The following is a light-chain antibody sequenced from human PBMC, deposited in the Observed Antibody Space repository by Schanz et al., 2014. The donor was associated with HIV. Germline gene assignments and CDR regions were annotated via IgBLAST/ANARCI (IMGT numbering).Light chain of an antibody. CDR1: SPNIGSLI. Sequence: QSVLTQPPSASGTPGQRVAISCSGSSPNIGSLIVNWYQHFPGSAPQLLIYSDNQRPSRVPDRFFGSKSGTSASLAISGLQSEDESDFFCATWDDSLDGWVFGGGTKLTVL. J-gene: IGLJ3*02. CDR2: SDN. V-gene: IGLV1-44*01. CDR3: ATWDDSLDGWV.